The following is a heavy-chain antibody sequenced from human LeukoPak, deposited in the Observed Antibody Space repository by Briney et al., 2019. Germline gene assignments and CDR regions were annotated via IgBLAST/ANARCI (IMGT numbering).Heavy chain of an antibody. V-gene: IGHV3-30-3*01. CDR1: GFTFSSYA. J-gene: IGHJ4*02. D-gene: IGHD1-26*01. Sequence: QSGGSLRLSCAASGFTFSSYAMHWVRQAPGKGLEWVAVISYDGSNKYYADSVKGRFTISRDNSKNTLYLQMNSLRAEDTAVYYCAREGQRGSYYVRSLDYWGQGTLVTVSS. CDR2: ISYDGSNK. CDR3: AREGQRGSYYVRSLDY.